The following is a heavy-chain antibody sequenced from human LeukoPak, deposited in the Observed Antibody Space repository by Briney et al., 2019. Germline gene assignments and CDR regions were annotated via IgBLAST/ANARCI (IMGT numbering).Heavy chain of an antibody. D-gene: IGHD3-10*02. V-gene: IGHV4-34*01. Sequence: TPSETLSLTCAVYGGSFSGYYWSWIRQPPGKGLEWIGEINHSGSTNYNPSLKSRVTISVDTSKNRFSLKLSSVTAADTAVYYCARDVRGPGEFDPWGQGTLVTVSS. CDR2: INHSGST. J-gene: IGHJ5*02. CDR1: GGSFSGYY. CDR3: ARDVRGPGEFDP.